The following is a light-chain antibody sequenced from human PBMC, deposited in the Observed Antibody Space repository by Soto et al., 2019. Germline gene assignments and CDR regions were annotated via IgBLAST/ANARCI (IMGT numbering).Light chain of an antibody. V-gene: IGKV3-11*01. J-gene: IGKJ5*01. CDR2: DAS. CDR1: QSVSSY. CDR3: QQRSDWSSRT. Sequence: EIVLTQSPATLSLSPGERATLSCRASQSVSSYLAWYQQKPGQAPRLLIYDASNRATGIPARFSGSGSRTDFTLTISSLEPVDFAVYYCQQRSDWSSRTFGQGTRLEIK.